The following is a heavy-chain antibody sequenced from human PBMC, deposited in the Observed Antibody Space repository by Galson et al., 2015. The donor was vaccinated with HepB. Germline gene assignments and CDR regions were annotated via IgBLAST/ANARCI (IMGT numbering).Heavy chain of an antibody. CDR2: TSYDEKTK. V-gene: IGHV3-30*04. Sequence: SLRLSCASSGFTFRIEAMNWVRQAPDKGLEFVAATSYDEKTKYYADSVRGRFTISRDNSKNTLYLQMSSLRLEDTALYYCARDRGLGLWGQGTTVTVSS. J-gene: IGHJ6*02. CDR1: GFTFRIEA. CDR3: ARDRGLGL. D-gene: IGHD6-19*01.